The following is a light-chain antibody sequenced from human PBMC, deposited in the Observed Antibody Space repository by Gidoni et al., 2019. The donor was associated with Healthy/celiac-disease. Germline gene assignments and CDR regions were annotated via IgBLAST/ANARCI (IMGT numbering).Light chain of an antibody. CDR1: SSDVGGYNY. CDR2: EVS. J-gene: IGLJ2*01. CDR3: RSYTSSSTLVV. V-gene: IGLV2-14*01. Sequence: QSALTHPASVSGSPGPSITISCTGTSSDVGGYNYVSWYQQHPGKAPKVMIYEVSNRPSGVSNRFSGAKSGNTASLTISGLQAEDEADYYCRSYTSSSTLVVFGGGTKLTVL.